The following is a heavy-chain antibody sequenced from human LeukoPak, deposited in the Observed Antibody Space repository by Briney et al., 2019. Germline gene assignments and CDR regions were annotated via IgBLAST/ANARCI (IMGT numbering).Heavy chain of an antibody. D-gene: IGHD3-10*01. J-gene: IGHJ3*02. CDR3: ARETPFGSDAFDI. V-gene: IGHV4-59*12. Sequence: PSETLSLTCTVSGGSISNYHWSWIRQPPGKGLEWIGYIYYSGSTNYNPSLKSRVTISVDTSKNQFSLKLSSVTAADTAVYYCARETPFGSDAFDIWGQGTMVTVSS. CDR2: IYYSGST. CDR1: GGSISNYH.